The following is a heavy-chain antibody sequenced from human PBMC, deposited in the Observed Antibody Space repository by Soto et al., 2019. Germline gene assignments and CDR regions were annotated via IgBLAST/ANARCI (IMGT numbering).Heavy chain of an antibody. V-gene: IGHV3-23*01. CDR2: ISASGPNT. J-gene: IGHJ4*02. CDR3: ARSLENTWDQYYFQY. Sequence: GGSLRLSCAASSAASGFTFSDYSMNWVRQAPGKGLEWVSGISASGPNTYYAASVKGRFTISRDNSKDTLYLQMNTVRADDTALYYCARSLENTWDQYYFQYWGQGTLVTVSS. D-gene: IGHD3-3*01. CDR1: GFTFSDYS.